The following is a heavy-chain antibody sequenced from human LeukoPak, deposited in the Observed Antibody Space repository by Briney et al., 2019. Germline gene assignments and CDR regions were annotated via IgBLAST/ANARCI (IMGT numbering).Heavy chain of an antibody. CDR3: ARDLGIAVPGTGNWFDP. Sequence: SVKVSCKASGGTFSSYAISWVRQAPGQGLEWMEGIIPIFGTANYAQKFQGRVTITTDESTSTAYMELSSLRSEDTAVYYCARDLGIAVPGTGNWFDPWGQGTLVTVSS. V-gene: IGHV1-69*05. D-gene: IGHD6-19*01. CDR1: GGTFSSYA. CDR2: IIPIFGTA. J-gene: IGHJ5*02.